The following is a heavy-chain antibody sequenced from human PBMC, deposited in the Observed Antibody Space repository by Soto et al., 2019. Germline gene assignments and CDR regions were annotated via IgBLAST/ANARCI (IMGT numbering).Heavy chain of an antibody. J-gene: IGHJ6*02. CDR1: GGSVNDYY. D-gene: IGHD1-26*01. V-gene: IGHV4-59*02. CDR3: ARGANYYYCHGIDV. Sequence: QVKLQESGPGLVKPSETLSLTCSVSGGSVNDYYWSWVRQPPGKGLEWIGFVYYIGSTNYNPSPKSRFTISVDTYKNQFSLKLRSVNAADTAVYYCARGANYYYCHGIDVWGQGTTVTVSS. CDR2: VYYIGST.